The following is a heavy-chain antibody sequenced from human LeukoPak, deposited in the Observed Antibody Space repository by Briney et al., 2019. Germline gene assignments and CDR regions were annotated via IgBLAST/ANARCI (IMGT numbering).Heavy chain of an antibody. CDR3: ARAYCSDGSCNHFWVYHYGMDA. CDR2: ISWDGGST. Sequence: PGGSLRVSCAASGFTFYDYCMCWVRQARGNGLEWVSGISWDGGSTGYAYSVKSRITIARHKAKNSLYLQMNRLRAEDMALYHCARAYCSDGSCNHFWVYHYGMDAWGQGATVTVSS. CDR1: GFTFYDYC. J-gene: IGHJ6*02. V-gene: IGHV3-20*01. D-gene: IGHD2-15*01.